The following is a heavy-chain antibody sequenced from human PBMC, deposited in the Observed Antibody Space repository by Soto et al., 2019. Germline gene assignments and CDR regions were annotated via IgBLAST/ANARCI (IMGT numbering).Heavy chain of an antibody. J-gene: IGHJ4*02. CDR1: GFTFSYYS. CDR2: ISSSTTYI. Sequence: HLLESGGGLVQPGGSLRLSCAASGFTFSYYSMTWVRQSPGRGLEWVSSISSSTTYISYADSVRGRFTISRDNAKNSLYLQMSSLRADDTAVYYCARDPVGVDSTFFFDSWGQGTLVTVSS. V-gene: IGHV3-21*01. CDR3: ARDPVGVDSTFFFDS. D-gene: IGHD2-21*01.